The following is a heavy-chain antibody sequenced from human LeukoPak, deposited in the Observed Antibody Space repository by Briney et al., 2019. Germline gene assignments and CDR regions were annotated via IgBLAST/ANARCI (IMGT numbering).Heavy chain of an antibody. D-gene: IGHD3-22*01. V-gene: IGHV4-38-2*02. CDR1: GYSISSGCY. J-gene: IGHJ4*02. Sequence: SETLSLTCTVSGYSISSGCYWGWIRQPPGKGLEWIGSIYHSGSTYYNPSLKSRVTISVDTSKNQFSLKLSSVTAADTAVYYCARAHHSASSGYILFDYWGQGTLVTVSS. CDR2: IYHSGST. CDR3: ARAHHSASSGYILFDY.